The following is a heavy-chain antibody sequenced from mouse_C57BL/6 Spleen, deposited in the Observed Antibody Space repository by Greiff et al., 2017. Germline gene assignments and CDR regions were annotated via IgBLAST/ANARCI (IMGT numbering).Heavy chain of an antibody. Sequence: EVQLVESGGGLVKPGGSLKLSCAASGFTFSDYGMHWVRQAPEKGLEWVAYISSGSSTIYYADTVKGRFTISRDNAKNTLFLQMTSLRSEDTAMYYCARAGSYGGDYAMDYWGQGTSVTVSS. V-gene: IGHV5-17*01. CDR1: GFTFSDYG. CDR3: ARAGSYGGDYAMDY. D-gene: IGHD1-1*01. J-gene: IGHJ4*01. CDR2: ISSGSSTI.